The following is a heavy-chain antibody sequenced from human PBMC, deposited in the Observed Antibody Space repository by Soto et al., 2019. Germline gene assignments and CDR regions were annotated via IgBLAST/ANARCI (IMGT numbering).Heavy chain of an antibody. CDR3: AAYCTNGVCRPLYYGMDV. D-gene: IGHD2-8*01. Sequence: SVKVSCKASGGTFSSYAISWVRQAPGQGLEWMGGIIPIFGTANYAQKFQGRVTITADESTSTAYMELSSLRSEDTAVYYCAAYCTNGVCRPLYYGMDVWGQGTTVTVSS. CDR2: IIPIFGTA. CDR1: GGTFSSYA. J-gene: IGHJ6*02. V-gene: IGHV1-69*13.